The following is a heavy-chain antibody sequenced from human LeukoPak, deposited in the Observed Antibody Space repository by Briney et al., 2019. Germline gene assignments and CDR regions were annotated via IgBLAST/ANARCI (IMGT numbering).Heavy chain of an antibody. CDR1: GFTFSSYA. Sequence: GGSLRLSCAASGFTFSSYAMHWVRQAPGKGLEWVAVISYDGSNKYYADSVKGRFTISRDNSKNTLYLQMNSLRAENTAVYYCARGNYWYFDLWGRGTLVTVSS. J-gene: IGHJ2*01. CDR3: ARGNYWYFDL. CDR2: ISYDGSNK. V-gene: IGHV3-30*04.